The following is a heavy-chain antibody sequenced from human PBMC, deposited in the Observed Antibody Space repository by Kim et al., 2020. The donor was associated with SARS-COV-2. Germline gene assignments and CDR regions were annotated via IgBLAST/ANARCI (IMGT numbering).Heavy chain of an antibody. Sequence: GGSLRLSCAASGFTFTSYAMTWVRQAPGKGLEWVSGLTGGGGHSYYADSVQGRFTISRDNFKSTLNLQMNSLRADDTAVYYCAKMRAVWATTPYFYYGMDVWGQGTTVTVSS. CDR2: LTGGGGHS. D-gene: IGHD3-16*01. V-gene: IGHV3-23*01. CDR3: AKMRAVWATTPYFYYGMDV. CDR1: GFTFTSYA. J-gene: IGHJ6*02.